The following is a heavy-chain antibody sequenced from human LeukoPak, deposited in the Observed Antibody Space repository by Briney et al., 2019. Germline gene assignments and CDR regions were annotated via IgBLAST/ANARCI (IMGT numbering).Heavy chain of an antibody. J-gene: IGHJ6*03. CDR3: ARDQLGGDPGNYYYYYMDV. CDR1: GFTFGDYA. V-gene: IGHV3-49*03. Sequence: GGSLRLSCATSGFTFGDYAMSWYRQAPGKGLEWVGFIRSKIYGGAIEYAASVKGRFTISRDDSKSIAYLQMNSLRTEDTGLYYCARDQLGGDPGNYYYYYMDVWGKGTTVTVPS. D-gene: IGHD4-17*01. CDR2: IRSKIYGGAI.